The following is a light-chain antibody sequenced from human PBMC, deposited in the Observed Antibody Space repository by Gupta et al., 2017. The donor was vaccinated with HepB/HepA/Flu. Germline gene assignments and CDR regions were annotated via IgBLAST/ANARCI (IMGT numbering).Light chain of an antibody. Sequence: QLTQSPSSLGGSHGETVSMSCHSSEAIGPYVNWYRQKSGRSPELVVSCGAPYQDGGLSRFSASGSQTTFTLTITDLQPDDYATYYCQQSDSLPITFGGGTMV. CDR3: QQSDSLPIT. CDR1: EAIGPY. CDR2: CGA. J-gene: IGKJ4*01. V-gene: IGKV1-39*01.